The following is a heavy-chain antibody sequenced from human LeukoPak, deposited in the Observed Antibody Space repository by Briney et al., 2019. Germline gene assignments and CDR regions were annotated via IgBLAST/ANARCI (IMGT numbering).Heavy chain of an antibody. J-gene: IGHJ4*02. CDR1: GFTFSPFA. Sequence: GGSLRLSCAASGFTFSPFAMNWVRQAPGKGLEWVSSISSSSTYIYYADSVKGRFTLSRDNAKNSLYLQINSLRAEDTAVYYCARTRYYDILTGNILGSPPDYWGQGTLVTVSS. V-gene: IGHV3-21*01. D-gene: IGHD3-9*01. CDR3: ARTRYYDILTGNILGSPPDY. CDR2: ISSSSTYI.